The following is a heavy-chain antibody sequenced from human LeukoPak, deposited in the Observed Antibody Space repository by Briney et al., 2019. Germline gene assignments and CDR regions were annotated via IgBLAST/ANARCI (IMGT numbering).Heavy chain of an antibody. J-gene: IGHJ3*02. CDR1: GGTFSSYA. Sequence: SVKVSCKASGGTFSSYAISWERQAPGQGLEWMGRIIPIFGTANYAQKFQGRVTITTDESTSTAYMELSSLRSEDTAVYYCARTIGLYSSGWGQPAPGDAFDIWGQGTMVTVSS. D-gene: IGHD6-19*01. CDR3: ARTIGLYSSGWGQPAPGDAFDI. CDR2: IIPIFGTA. V-gene: IGHV1-69*05.